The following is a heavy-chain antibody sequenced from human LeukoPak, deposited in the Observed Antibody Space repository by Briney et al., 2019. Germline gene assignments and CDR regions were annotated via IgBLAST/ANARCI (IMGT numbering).Heavy chain of an antibody. CDR1: AFTFSRYS. J-gene: IGHJ4*02. V-gene: IGHV3-21*04. D-gene: IGHD3-22*01. CDR2: ISGSSSYI. Sequence: SGGSLRLSCAASAFTFSRYSMNWVRQAPGKGLEWVSSISGSSSYIYYADSVKGRFTISRDNAKNSLYLQMNSLRAEDTAVYYCARDLYLPLVDSSGYCFDYWGQGTLVTVSS. CDR3: ARDLYLPLVDSSGYCFDY.